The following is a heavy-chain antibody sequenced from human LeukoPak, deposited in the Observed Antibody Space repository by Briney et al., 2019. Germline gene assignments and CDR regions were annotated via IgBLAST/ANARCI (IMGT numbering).Heavy chain of an antibody. D-gene: IGHD6-13*01. CDR3: ARQYSSSWYGDAFDI. V-gene: IGHV4-38-2*01. Sequence: SETLSLTCAVSSYSISSGYYWGWIRQPPGKGLEWIGSIYHSGSTYYNPSLKIRVTISVDTSKNQFSLKLSSVTAADTAVYYCARQYSSSWYGDAFDIWGQGTMVTVSS. CDR1: SYSISSGYY. J-gene: IGHJ3*02. CDR2: IYHSGST.